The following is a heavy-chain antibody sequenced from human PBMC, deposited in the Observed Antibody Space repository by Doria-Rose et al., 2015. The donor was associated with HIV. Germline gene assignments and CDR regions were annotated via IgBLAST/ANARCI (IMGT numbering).Heavy chain of an antibody. Sequence: QVTLKESGPVLVKPTETLTLTCTVSGVSLSSPGMGVSWIRQPPGKALEWLANIVSDDERSYRTSLSSRLTISRGTSKSQVVLTMTDMDPVDTATYYCARIKSSRWYHKYYFDFWGQGTLVIVSA. CDR2: IVSDDER. CDR3: ARIKSSRWYHKYYFDF. CDR1: GVSLSSPGMG. D-gene: IGHD6-13*01. J-gene: IGHJ4*02. V-gene: IGHV2-26*01.